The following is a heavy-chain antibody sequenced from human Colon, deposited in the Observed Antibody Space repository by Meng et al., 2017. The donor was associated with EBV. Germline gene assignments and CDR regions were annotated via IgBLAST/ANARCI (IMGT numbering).Heavy chain of an antibody. Sequence: QVQLQQWGSGLWKPSETLSLTCVVYGGSLSDYYCSWIRQSPGRGLEWIGEIHPSGSIFYNPSLQSRVTISVDTSKNQFSLNLNSVTAADTAVYFCSRGVDSYKLGNLWGRGTLVTVSS. CDR1: GGSLSDYY. J-gene: IGHJ2*01. CDR3: SRGVDSYKLGNL. D-gene: IGHD7-27*01. CDR2: IHPSGSI. V-gene: IGHV4-34*02.